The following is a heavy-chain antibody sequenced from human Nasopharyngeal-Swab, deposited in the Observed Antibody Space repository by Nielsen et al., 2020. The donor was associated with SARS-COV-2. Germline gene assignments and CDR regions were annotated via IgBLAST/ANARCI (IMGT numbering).Heavy chain of an antibody. CDR2: FDPEDGET. CDR3: TTVAGSYGRFDY. CDR1: GYTLTELS. D-gene: IGHD1-26*01. V-gene: IGHV1-24*01. J-gene: IGHJ4*02. Sequence: ASVKVSCKVSGYTLTELSMHWVRQAPGKGLEWVGGFDPEDGETIYAQKFQGRVTMTEDTSTDTAYMELSSLTSEDTAVYYCTTVAGSYGRFDYWGQGILVIVSS.